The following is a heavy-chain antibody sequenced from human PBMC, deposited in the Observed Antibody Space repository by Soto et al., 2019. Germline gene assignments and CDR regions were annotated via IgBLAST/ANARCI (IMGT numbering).Heavy chain of an antibody. V-gene: IGHV1-2*02. CDR3: ARDDYGIYPY. D-gene: IGHD1-26*01. Sequence: ASVRLSCKASGYAITADYIHWVRQATGQGLEWMGWIDPRSGGAIYAQKFQDRVTMTRDTSISTVYMDLSGLRSDDTALYYCARDDYGIYPYWGQGTLVTVPS. CDR1: GYAITADY. CDR2: IDPRSGGA. J-gene: IGHJ4*02.